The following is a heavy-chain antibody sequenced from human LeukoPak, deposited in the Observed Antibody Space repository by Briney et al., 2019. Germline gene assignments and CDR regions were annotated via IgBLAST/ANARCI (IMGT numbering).Heavy chain of an antibody. CDR2: IIPIFGTA. Sequence: SVKVSCKASGGTFSSYAISWVRQAPGQGLEWMGGIIPIFGTANYAQKFQGRVTITADESTRTAYMELSSLRSGDTAVYYCARGGLTTASFDYWGQGTLVTVSS. V-gene: IGHV1-69*13. CDR3: ARGGLTTASFDY. J-gene: IGHJ4*02. CDR1: GGTFSSYA. D-gene: IGHD4-11*01.